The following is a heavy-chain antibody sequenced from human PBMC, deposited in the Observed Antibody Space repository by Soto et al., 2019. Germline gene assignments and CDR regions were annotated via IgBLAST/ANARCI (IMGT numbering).Heavy chain of an antibody. J-gene: IGHJ4*02. D-gene: IGHD2-8*01. V-gene: IGHV3-23*01. CDR2: ISGSGGTT. CDR3: AKGRRRFKSGVQKTFDS. CDR1: GFIFDTYA. Sequence: XESLSLTCVASGFIFDTYAMSWVRQAPGKGLEWVSAISGSGGTTYYADSVKGRLTISRDNSKNILYLQLNSLRVEDTAVYYCAKGRRRFKSGVQKTFDSWGQGTLVTVSS.